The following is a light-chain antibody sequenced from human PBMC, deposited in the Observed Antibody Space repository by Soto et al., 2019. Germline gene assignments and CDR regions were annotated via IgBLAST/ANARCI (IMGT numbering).Light chain of an antibody. CDR1: QSVSSSY. CDR3: QQYGSLSWT. CDR2: GAS. Sequence: EIVLTQSPGTLSLSPGVRATLSCXASQSVSSSYLAWYQQKPGQAPRLLIYGASGRATGIPDRFSGSGSGTDFTLTISRLEPEDFAVYYCQQYGSLSWTFGPGTKVDIK. V-gene: IGKV3-20*01. J-gene: IGKJ1*01.